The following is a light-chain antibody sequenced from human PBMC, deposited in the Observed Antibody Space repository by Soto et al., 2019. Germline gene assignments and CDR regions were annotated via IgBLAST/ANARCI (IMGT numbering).Light chain of an antibody. V-gene: IGLV2-14*01. CDR3: FSYTSSGTYV. Sequence: QSVLTQPASVSGSPGQSITISCTGTSSDVGNYKYVSWYQQHPGKAPKLMIYEVSNRPSGVSNSFSGSKSGNTASLTISGLQAEDETDYYCFSYTSSGTYVFRTGTKVTVL. J-gene: IGLJ1*01. CDR2: EVS. CDR1: SSDVGNYKY.